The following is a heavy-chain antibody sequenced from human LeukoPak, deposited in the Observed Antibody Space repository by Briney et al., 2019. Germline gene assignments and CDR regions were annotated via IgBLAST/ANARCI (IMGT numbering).Heavy chain of an antibody. Sequence: GESLKISCKGSGYSFTSYWIGWVRQMPGKGLEWMGIIYPGDSDTRYSPSFQGQVTISADKSISTAYLQWSSLKASDTAMYYCARRGIAARRRRRGEPDYWGQGTLVTVSS. J-gene: IGHJ4*02. CDR2: IYPGDSDT. CDR1: GYSFTSYW. V-gene: IGHV5-51*01. CDR3: ARRGIAARRRRRGEPDY. D-gene: IGHD6-6*01.